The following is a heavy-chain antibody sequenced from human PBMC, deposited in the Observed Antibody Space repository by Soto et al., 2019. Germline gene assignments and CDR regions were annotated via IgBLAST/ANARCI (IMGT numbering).Heavy chain of an antibody. CDR3: ARDPSGSYFNWFDP. Sequence: SETLSLNSSVSGGSIGIYYWNLLRQPPGKGLEWIGYIYYSGSTNYNPSLRSRVTISVDTSKNQFSLKLSSVTAADTAVYYCARDPSGSYFNWFDPWGQGTLVTGSS. J-gene: IGHJ5*02. V-gene: IGHV4-59*01. CDR2: IYYSGST. D-gene: IGHD1-26*01. CDR1: GGSIGIYY.